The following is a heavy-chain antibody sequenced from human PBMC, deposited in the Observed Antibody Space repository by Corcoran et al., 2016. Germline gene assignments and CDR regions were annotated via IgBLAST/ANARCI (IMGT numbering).Heavy chain of an antibody. CDR2: INHSGRT. D-gene: IGHD3-16*01. J-gene: IGHJ4*02. CDR3: ARGPVWGRYFDY. V-gene: IGHV4-34*01. Sequence: QVQLQQWGAGLLKPSETLSLTCAVYGGSFSGYYWSWIRQPQGKGLEWIGEINHSGRTNYNPSLKSRVTISVDTSKNQFSLKLRSVTAGDTAVYYCARGPVWGRYFDYWGQGTLVTVSS. CDR1: GGSFSGYY.